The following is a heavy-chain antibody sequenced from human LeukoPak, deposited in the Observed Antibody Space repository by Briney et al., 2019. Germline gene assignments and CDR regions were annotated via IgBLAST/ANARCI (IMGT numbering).Heavy chain of an antibody. D-gene: IGHD3-22*01. CDR2: IYHSGST. CDR3: ARDLYDSSGYYHDY. J-gene: IGHJ4*02. Sequence: SETLSLTCAVSGGSISSGGYSWSWIRQPPGKGLEWIGYIYHSGSTYYNPSLKSRVTISVDTSKNQFSLKLSSVTAADTAVYYCARDLYDSSGYYHDYWGQGTLVTVSS. CDR1: GGSISSGGYS. V-gene: IGHV4-30-2*01.